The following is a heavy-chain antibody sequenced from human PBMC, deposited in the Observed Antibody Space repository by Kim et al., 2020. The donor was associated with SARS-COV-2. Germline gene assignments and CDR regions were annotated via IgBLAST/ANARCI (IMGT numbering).Heavy chain of an antibody. V-gene: IGHV4-31*03. Sequence: SETLSLTCTVSGGSISSGGYYWSWIRQHPGKGLEWIGYIYYSGSTYYNPSLKSRVTISVDTSKNQFSLKLSSVTAADTAVYYCARDFYGRGSRFGELLGPGGMDVWGQGTTVTVSS. CDR3: ARDFYGRGSRFGELLGPGGMDV. CDR1: GGSISSGGYY. D-gene: IGHD3-10*01. J-gene: IGHJ6*02. CDR2: IYYSGST.